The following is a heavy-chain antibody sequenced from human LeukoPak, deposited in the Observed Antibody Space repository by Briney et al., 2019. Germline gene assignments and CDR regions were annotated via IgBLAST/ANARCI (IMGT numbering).Heavy chain of an antibody. CDR1: GGSISSSSYY. CDR2: IYYSGST. V-gene: IGHV4-39*07. Sequence: SETLSLTCTVSGGSISSSSYYWGWIRQPPGKGLEWIGSIYYSGSTYYNPSLKSRVTISVDTSKNQFSLKLSSVTAADTAVYYCARDGYSSSWTLREGYYYYGMDVWGQGTTVTVSS. J-gene: IGHJ6*02. D-gene: IGHD6-13*01. CDR3: ARDGYSSSWTLREGYYYYGMDV.